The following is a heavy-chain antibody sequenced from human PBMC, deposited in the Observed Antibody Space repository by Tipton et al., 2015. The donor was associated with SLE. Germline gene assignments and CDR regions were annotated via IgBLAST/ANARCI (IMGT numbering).Heavy chain of an antibody. V-gene: IGHV3-23*01. CDR1: GFTFSSYA. D-gene: IGHD1-26*01. CDR2: ITASGDPT. CDR3: ARGQWELKALDY. Sequence: SLRLSCAASGFTFSSYAMSWVRQAPGKGLEWVSTITASGDPTYYADSVKGRFTISRDNSKNTLYLQMNSLRAEDTAVYYCARGQWELKALDYWGQGTLVTVSS. J-gene: IGHJ4*02.